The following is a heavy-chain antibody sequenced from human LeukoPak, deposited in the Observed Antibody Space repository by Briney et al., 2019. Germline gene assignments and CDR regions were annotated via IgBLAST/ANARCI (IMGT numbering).Heavy chain of an antibody. D-gene: IGHD3-10*01. J-gene: IGHJ4*02. CDR2: ISAYNGNT. V-gene: IGHV1-18*04. Sequence: ASVKVSCKASGYTFTSYGISWVRQAPGQGLEWMGWISAYNGNTNYVQKFRGRVTMTTDTSMSTAYMELRSLRSDDTAVYYCARDQAFVRGDLDYWGQGTLVTVSS. CDR1: GYTFTSYG. CDR3: ARDQAFVRGDLDY.